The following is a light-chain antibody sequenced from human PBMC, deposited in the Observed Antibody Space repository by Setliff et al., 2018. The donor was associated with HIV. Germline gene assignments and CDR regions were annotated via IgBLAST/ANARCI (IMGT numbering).Light chain of an antibody. V-gene: IGLV3-21*02. Sequence: SYELTQPPSVSVSPGQTARITCGGNKIGSKSVHWYQQKPGQAPVLVVYDDSDRPSGIPERFSGSNSGNMATLTISRVEAGDEADYYCQVWDSSSDHYVFGTGTKVTVL. CDR3: QVWDSSSDHYV. CDR1: KIGSKS. J-gene: IGLJ1*01. CDR2: DDS.